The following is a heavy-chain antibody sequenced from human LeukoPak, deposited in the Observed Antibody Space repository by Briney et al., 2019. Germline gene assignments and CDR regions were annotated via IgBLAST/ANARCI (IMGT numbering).Heavy chain of an antibody. J-gene: IGHJ4*02. V-gene: IGHV3-21*01. D-gene: IGHD3-22*01. CDR1: GFTFSSYS. Sequence: GGSLRLSCAASGFTFSSYSMNWVRQAPGKGLEWVSSISSSSSYTYYADSVKGRFTISRDNAKNSLYLQMNSLRAEDTAVYYCARASYYDSSGYGYWGQGTLVTVSS. CDR2: ISSSSSYT. CDR3: ARASYYDSSGYGY.